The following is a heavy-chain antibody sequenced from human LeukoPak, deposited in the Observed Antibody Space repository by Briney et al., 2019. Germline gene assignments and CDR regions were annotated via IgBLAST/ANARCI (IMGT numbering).Heavy chain of an antibody. CDR3: ARDGSYYYDSSGYYYIDY. CDR1: GYTFTSYG. Sequence: ASVKVSCKASGYTFTSYGISWVRQAPGQGLEWMGWISGYNGNTNYAQKFQGRVTLTTDTSTSTAYMELRSLRSDDTAVYYCARDGSYYYDSSGYYYIDYWGQGTLVTVSS. J-gene: IGHJ4*02. CDR2: ISGYNGNT. V-gene: IGHV1-18*01. D-gene: IGHD3-22*01.